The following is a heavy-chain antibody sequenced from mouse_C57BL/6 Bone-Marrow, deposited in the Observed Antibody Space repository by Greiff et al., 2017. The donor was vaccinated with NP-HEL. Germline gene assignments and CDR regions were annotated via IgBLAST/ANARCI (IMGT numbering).Heavy chain of an antibody. D-gene: IGHD2-5*01. CDR3: ARNSYYSNYDYAMDY. CDR1: GFSLTSYA. CDR2: IWTGGGT. Sequence: VQVVESGPGLVAPSQSLSITCTVSGFSLTSYAISWVRQPPGKGLEWLGVIWTGGGTNSNSALKSRLSISKDNSKSQVFLKMNILQTDDTARYYCARNSYYSNYDYAMDYWGQGTSVTVSS. J-gene: IGHJ4*01. V-gene: IGHV2-9-1*01.